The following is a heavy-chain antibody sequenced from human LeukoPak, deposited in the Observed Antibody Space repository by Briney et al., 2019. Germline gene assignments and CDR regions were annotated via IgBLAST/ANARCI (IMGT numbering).Heavy chain of an antibody. J-gene: IGHJ6*02. CDR3: AREGHRYFDWLPSYYYYYGMDV. D-gene: IGHD3-9*01. CDR1: GFTFSSYS. V-gene: IGHV3-48*01. Sequence: GGSLRLSCAASGFTFSSYSMNWVRQAPGKGLEWVSYISSSSSTIYYADSVKGRYTISRDNAKNSLYLQMNSLRAEDTAVYYCAREGHRYFDWLPSYYYYYGMDVWGQGTTVTVSS. CDR2: ISSSSSTI.